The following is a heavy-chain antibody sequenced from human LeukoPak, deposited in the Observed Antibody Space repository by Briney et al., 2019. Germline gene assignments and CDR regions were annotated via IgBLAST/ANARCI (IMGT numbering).Heavy chain of an antibody. CDR2: IRSKAYGGTV. D-gene: IGHD4-17*01. CDR1: GFTFADYA. CDR3: TRGGVDYGDYDRFFEY. J-gene: IGHJ4*02. Sequence: GGSLRLSCTTSGFTFADYAISWVRQAPGKGLEWLTFIRSKAYGGTVDYAASVKGRFISSRDDSKSIAYLQMNSLKIEDTAVYYCTRGGVDYGDYDRFFEYWGQGTLVTVSS. V-gene: IGHV3-49*04.